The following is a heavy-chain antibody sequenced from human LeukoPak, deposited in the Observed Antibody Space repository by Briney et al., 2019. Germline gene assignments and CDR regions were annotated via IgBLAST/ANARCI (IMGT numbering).Heavy chain of an antibody. CDR1: GFTFSSYS. D-gene: IGHD6-6*01. CDR2: ISSGSTYM. Sequence: GGSLRLSCAASGFTFSSYSMNWVRQAPGKGLEWASSISSGSTYMYYADSVKGRFTISRDNAKNSMYLQMNGLRVEDTAVYYCGRVGGRSKAAKGDAFDIWGQGTMVTVSS. V-gene: IGHV3-21*01. J-gene: IGHJ3*02. CDR3: GRVGGRSKAAKGDAFDI.